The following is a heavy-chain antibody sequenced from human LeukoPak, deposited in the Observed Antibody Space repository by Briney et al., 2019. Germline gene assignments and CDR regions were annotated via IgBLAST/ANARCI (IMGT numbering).Heavy chain of an antibody. CDR1: GYSISSGYY. CDR2: IYHSGST. D-gene: IGHD3-10*01. V-gene: IGHV4-38-2*01. CDR3: LSVGGDY. Sequence: SGTLSLTCAVSGYSISSGYYWGWIRQPPGKGLEWIGSIYHSGSTYYNPSLKSRVTISVDTSKNQFSLKLSSVTAADTAVYYCLSVGGDYWGQGTLVTVSS. J-gene: IGHJ4*02.